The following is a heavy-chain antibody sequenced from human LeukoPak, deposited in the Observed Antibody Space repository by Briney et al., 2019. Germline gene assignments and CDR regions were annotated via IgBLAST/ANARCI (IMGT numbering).Heavy chain of an antibody. Sequence: SVKVSCKASGGTFSSYVISWVRQAPGQGLQWMGGIIPMFDAVNYAQKFQGRVTITADKSTGTAYMELSSLRSEDTAVYYCARGDCSGGSCYLGYYYYYMDVWGKGTTVTVSS. CDR2: IIPMFDAV. J-gene: IGHJ6*03. D-gene: IGHD2-15*01. CDR3: ARGDCSGGSCYLGYYYYYMDV. CDR1: GGTFSSYV. V-gene: IGHV1-69*06.